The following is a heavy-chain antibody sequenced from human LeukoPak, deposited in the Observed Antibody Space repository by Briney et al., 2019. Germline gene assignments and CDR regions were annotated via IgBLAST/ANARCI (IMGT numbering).Heavy chain of an antibody. CDR1: GGSISSYY. D-gene: IGHD2-2*02. CDR3: ARVLVVVPAAIFDAFDI. J-gene: IGHJ3*02. CDR2: MYTWGST. V-gene: IGHV4-4*07. Sequence: SETLSLTCTVSGGSISSYYWSWIRQPAGKGREWIGRMYTWGSTNYNPSLKTRVTMSVDTSNNQFSLKLSSVTAADTAVYYCARVLVVVPAAIFDAFDIWGQGTMVTVSS.